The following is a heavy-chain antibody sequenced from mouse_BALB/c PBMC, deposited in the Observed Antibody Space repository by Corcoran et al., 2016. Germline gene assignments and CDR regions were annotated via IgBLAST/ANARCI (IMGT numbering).Heavy chain of an antibody. Sequence: QVQLQQSGPELVKPGASVKISCKASGYSFTSYYIHLVKQRPGQGLGWGGWIFPGSDNTKYNEKFKGKATLTADTYSSTAYMQLSRLTSEDSAVYVCAKTARATYYFDDWGQGTTLTVSS. J-gene: IGHJ2*01. D-gene: IGHD3-2*01. CDR1: GYSFTSYY. V-gene: IGHV1-66*01. CDR3: AKTARATYYFDD. CDR2: IFPGSDNT.